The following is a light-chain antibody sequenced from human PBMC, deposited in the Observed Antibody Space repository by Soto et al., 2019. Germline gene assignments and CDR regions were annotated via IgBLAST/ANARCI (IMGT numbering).Light chain of an antibody. CDR1: SSDVGGHNY. V-gene: IGLV2-14*01. Sequence: QSALTQPASVSGSPGQSITISCTGTSSDVGGHNYVSWYQQHPGKAPKLMIYEVSNRPSGVSDRFSGSKSGNTASLTISGLQAEDEAGYYCSSYISSSNVVFGGGTKVTVL. CDR3: SSYISSSNVV. CDR2: EVS. J-gene: IGLJ2*01.